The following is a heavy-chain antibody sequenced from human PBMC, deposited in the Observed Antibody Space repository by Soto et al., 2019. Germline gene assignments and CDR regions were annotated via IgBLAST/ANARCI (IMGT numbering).Heavy chain of an antibody. V-gene: IGHV3-30-3*01. Sequence: GGSLRLSCEASGFTFSRNAMHWVRQAPGKGLEWVAVISFDGNNQYYTDSVKGRFTISRDNSKNTLDLQMNSLRRGDTAVYYCARDREYSRCQYGMDVSGQVLTITGSS. J-gene: IGHJ6*02. CDR3: ARDREYSRCQYGMDV. CDR1: GFTFSRNA. D-gene: IGHD5-12*01. CDR2: ISFDGNNQ.